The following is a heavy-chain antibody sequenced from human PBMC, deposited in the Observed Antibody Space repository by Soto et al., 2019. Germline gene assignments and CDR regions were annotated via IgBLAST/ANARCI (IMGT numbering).Heavy chain of an antibody. CDR2: IYYSGST. Sequence: PSETLSLTCTVSNGSISSAIYYWGWIRQPPGKGLEWIGYIYYSGSTYYNPSLKSRVTISVDTSKNQFSLKLSSVTAADTAVYYCARDLKRRGYCSGGSCYRSRYFDYWGQGTLVTVSS. V-gene: IGHV4-31*03. J-gene: IGHJ4*02. D-gene: IGHD2-15*01. CDR3: ARDLKRRGYCSGGSCYRSRYFDY. CDR1: NGSISSAIYY.